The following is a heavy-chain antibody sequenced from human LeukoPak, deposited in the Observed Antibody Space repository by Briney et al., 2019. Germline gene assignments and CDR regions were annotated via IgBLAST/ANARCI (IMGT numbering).Heavy chain of an antibody. Sequence: GGSLRLSCAASGFTLSSYAMRWVRQAPGKGLGWVSAISVSGGSTYYADSVKGRFTISRDNYKNTMYLQMNSLRAEDTAVYYCAKVGSSSCFDYWGQGTLVTVSS. V-gene: IGHV3-23*01. CDR3: AKVGSSSCFDY. J-gene: IGHJ4*02. D-gene: IGHD6-13*01. CDR1: GFTLSSYA. CDR2: ISVSGGST.